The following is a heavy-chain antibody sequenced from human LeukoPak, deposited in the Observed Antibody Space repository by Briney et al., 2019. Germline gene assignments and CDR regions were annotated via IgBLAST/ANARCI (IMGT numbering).Heavy chain of an antibody. Sequence: GGSLRLSCAASGFSASSNYMSWVRQAPGKGLEWVSVIYSGGSTYYADSVKGRFTISRDNSKNTLYLQMNSLRAEDTAVYYCARDAPPIAATPIDYWGQGTLVTVSS. CDR2: IYSGGST. CDR3: ARDAPPIAATPIDY. V-gene: IGHV3-66*01. CDR1: GFSASSNY. D-gene: IGHD5-12*01. J-gene: IGHJ4*02.